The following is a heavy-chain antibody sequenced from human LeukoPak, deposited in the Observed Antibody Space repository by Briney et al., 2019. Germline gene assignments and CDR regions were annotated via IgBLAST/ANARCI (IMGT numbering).Heavy chain of an antibody. D-gene: IGHD4-17*01. CDR1: GYSISGGYY. CDR2: VYHTGTT. J-gene: IGHJ4*02. Sequence: SETLSLTCTVSGYSISGGYYWGWIRLSPGKGLEWVGRVYHTGTTYYNPSLRSRLTISVDTFKNQFSLKLYSVTAADTAVYYCGRDYGDYHFYFNYWGQGTLVTVSS. V-gene: IGHV4-38-2*02. CDR3: GRDYGDYHFYFNY.